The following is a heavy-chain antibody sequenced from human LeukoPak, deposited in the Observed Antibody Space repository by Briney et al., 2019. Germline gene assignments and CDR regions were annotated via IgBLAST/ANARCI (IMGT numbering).Heavy chain of an antibody. D-gene: IGHD6-13*01. CDR2: IYYSGST. Sequence: SETLSLTCTVSGGSISSYYWSWIRQPPGKGLEWIGYIYYSGSTNYNPSLKSRVTISVDTSKNQFSLKLSSVTAADTAVYYCARGAAASNQDAFDIWGQGTMVTVSS. CDR3: ARGAAASNQDAFDI. V-gene: IGHV4-59*01. J-gene: IGHJ3*02. CDR1: GGSISSYY.